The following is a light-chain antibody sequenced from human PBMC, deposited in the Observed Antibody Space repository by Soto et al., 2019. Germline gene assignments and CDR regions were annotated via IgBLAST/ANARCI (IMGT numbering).Light chain of an antibody. CDR1: QDISNY. CDR2: AAS. CDR3: QQLNSYPLT. J-gene: IGKJ3*01. V-gene: IGKV1-9*01. Sequence: DIPLTQSPSFLSASVGDRVTITCWASQDISNYLVWYQQKPGKAPKPLIYAASTLQSGVPSRFSGSGSGTEFTLTISSLQPEDFATYYCQQLNSYPLTFGPGTNVDIK.